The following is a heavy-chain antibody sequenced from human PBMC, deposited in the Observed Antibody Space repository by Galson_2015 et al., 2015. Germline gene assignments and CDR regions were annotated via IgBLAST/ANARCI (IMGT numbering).Heavy chain of an antibody. CDR2: IIPTLGAA. V-gene: IGHV1-69*13. D-gene: IGHD2-2*01. CDR3: AGDPVWFDYQRPHGMDV. Sequence: SVKVSCKASGGTFKRHAITWVRQAPGQGLEWMGGIIPTLGAANYAQKFKARVTITADESTSTAYMEVSSLRSEDTAVYYCAGDPVWFDYQRPHGMDVWGQGTTVTVS. J-gene: IGHJ6*02. CDR1: GGTFKRHA.